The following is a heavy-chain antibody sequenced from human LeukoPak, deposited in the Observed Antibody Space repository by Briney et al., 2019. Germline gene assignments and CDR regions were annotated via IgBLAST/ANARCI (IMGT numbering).Heavy chain of an antibody. CDR1: EFTFSSYW. Sequence: PGGSLRLSCAAPEFTFSSYWMHWVRQAPGKGLVWVSRINSDGSSTSYADSVKGRFTISRDNAKNTLYLQMNSLRAEDTAVYYCARALRYSSPFDYWGQGTLVTVSS. D-gene: IGHD6-13*01. V-gene: IGHV3-74*01. CDR3: ARALRYSSPFDY. CDR2: INSDGSST. J-gene: IGHJ4*02.